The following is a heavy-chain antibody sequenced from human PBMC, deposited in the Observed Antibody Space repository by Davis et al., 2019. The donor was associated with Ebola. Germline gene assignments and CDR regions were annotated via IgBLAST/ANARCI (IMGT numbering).Heavy chain of an antibody. CDR3: VRVSRNIATGWYRFDAFDI. J-gene: IGHJ3*02. V-gene: IGHV3-11*06. CDR2: ISGDSLYT. Sequence: LSLTRAASGFTFTDYYMGWIRQAPGKGLEWVSYISGDSLYTNYADSVRGRLTISRDGAKNSLYLQMNSLRAEDKAIYYCVRVSRNIATGWYRFDAFDIWGQGTLVTVSS. D-gene: IGHD6-19*01. CDR1: GFTFTDYY.